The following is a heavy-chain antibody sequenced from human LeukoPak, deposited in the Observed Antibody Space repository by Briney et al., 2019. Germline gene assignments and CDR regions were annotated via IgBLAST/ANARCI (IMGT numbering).Heavy chain of an antibody. Sequence: TGGSLRLSCAASGFIFSDYYMTWIRQAPGEGLEWLSYISGSGGSIYYTDPVKGRFTITRDNAKNSLYLQMNSLRAEDTAVYYCARVGDIVVVPAAMRGGWFDPWGQGTLVTVSS. V-gene: IGHV3-11*01. D-gene: IGHD2-2*01. J-gene: IGHJ5*02. CDR1: GFIFSDYY. CDR3: ARVGDIVVVPAAMRGGWFDP. CDR2: ISGSGGSI.